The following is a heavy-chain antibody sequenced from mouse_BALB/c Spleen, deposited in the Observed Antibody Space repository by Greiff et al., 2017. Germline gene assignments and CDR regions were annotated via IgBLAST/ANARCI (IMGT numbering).Heavy chain of an antibody. J-gene: IGHJ2*01. CDR1: GYTFTSYW. D-gene: IGHD2-3*01. CDR2: IDPSDSYT. Sequence: QVQLQQPGAELVKPGASVKMSCKASGYTFTSYWMHWVKQRPGQGLEWIGEIDPSDSYTSYNQKFKGKATLTVDKSSSTAYMELRSLTSEDTAVYYCARTIYDGYYFDYWGQGTTLTVSS. V-gene: IGHV1-69*02. CDR3: ARTIYDGYYFDY.